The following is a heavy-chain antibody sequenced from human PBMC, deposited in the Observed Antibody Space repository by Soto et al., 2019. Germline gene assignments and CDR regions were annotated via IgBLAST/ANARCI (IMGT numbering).Heavy chain of an antibody. V-gene: IGHV4-4*02. D-gene: IGHD6-19*01. CDR2: IYHSGST. CDR3: ARGGEAVAPYYYYYYGMDV. J-gene: IGHJ6*02. CDR1: GGSISSSNW. Sequence: SETLSLTCAVSGGSISSSNWWSWVRQPPGKGLEWIGEIYHSGSTNYNPSLKSRVTISVDKSKNQFSLKLSSVTAADTAVYYCARGGEAVAPYYYYYYGMDVWGQGTTVTVSS.